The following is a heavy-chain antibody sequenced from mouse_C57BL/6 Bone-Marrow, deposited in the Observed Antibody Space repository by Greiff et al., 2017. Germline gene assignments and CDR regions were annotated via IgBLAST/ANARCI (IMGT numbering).Heavy chain of an antibody. Sequence: QVQLQQPGAELVKPGASVKMSCKASGYTFTSYWITWVKQRPGQGLEWIGDIYPGSGSTNYNEKFKSKATLTVDTSSSTAYMQLSSLTSEDSAVYYCARRGPTEDCAMDYWGQGTTVTVSS. CDR1: GYTFTSYW. J-gene: IGHJ4*01. CDR3: ARRGPTEDCAMDY. V-gene: IGHV1-55*01. CDR2: IYPGSGST. D-gene: IGHD1-1*01.